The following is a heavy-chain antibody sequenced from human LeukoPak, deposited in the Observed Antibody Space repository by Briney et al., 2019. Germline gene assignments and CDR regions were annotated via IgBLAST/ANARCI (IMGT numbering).Heavy chain of an antibody. D-gene: IGHD1-26*01. CDR1: GFTFSDHY. J-gene: IGHJ3*02. V-gene: IGHV3-72*01. Sequence: GGSLRLSCAASGFTFSDHYMDWVRQAPGKGLEWVGRTRNKANSYTTEYAASVKGRFTISRDDSKNSLYLQMNSLKTEDTAVYYCARAFSVGATTYKAFDIWGQGTMVTVSS. CDR2: TRNKANSYTT. CDR3: ARAFSVGATTYKAFDI.